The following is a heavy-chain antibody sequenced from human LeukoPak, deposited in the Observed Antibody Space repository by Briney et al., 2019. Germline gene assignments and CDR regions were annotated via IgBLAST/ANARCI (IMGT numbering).Heavy chain of an antibody. V-gene: IGHV3-23*01. CDR1: GFTFSNYA. D-gene: IGHD1-26*01. CDR3: AKDLAGSGSYSFDY. J-gene: IGHJ4*02. CDR2: ISGSGGST. Sequence: GGSLRLSCAASGFTFSNYAMNWVRQAPGRGLEWVSAISGSGGSTYYADSVKGRFTISRDNTKNTLYLQMNSLRAEDTAVYYCAKDLAGSGSYSFDYWGQGTLVTVSS.